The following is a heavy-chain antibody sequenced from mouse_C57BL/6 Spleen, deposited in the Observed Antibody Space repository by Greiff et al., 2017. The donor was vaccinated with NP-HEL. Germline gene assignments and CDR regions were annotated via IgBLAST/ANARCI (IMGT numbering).Heavy chain of an antibody. CDR2: INYDGSST. V-gene: IGHV5-16*01. Sequence: DVHLVESEGGLVQPGSSMKLSCTASGFTFSDYYMAWVRQVPEKGLEWVANINYDGSSTYYLDSLKSRFIISRDNAKNILYLQMSSLKSEDTATYYCARGRLGGFDYWGQGTTLTVSS. J-gene: IGHJ2*01. CDR3: ARGRLGGFDY. CDR1: GFTFSDYY.